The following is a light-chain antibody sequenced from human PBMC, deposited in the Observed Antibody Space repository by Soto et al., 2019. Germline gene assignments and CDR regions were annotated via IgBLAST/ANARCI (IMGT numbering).Light chain of an antibody. V-gene: IGLV1-40*01. CDR1: SSNIEAGYD. J-gene: IGLJ1*01. CDR2: GNS. Sequence: GVGRPPSVSGSRWQTVTISCTGSSSNIEAGYDVHWYQQLPGTAPKLLIYGNSNRPSGVPDRFSGSKSGTSASLAITGLQAEDEADYYCQSYDSSLSAFYVFGIGTKVTV. CDR3: QSYDSSLSAFYV.